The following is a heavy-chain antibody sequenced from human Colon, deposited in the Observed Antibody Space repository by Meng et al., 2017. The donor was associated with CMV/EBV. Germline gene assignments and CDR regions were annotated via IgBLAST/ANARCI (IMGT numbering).Heavy chain of an antibody. D-gene: IGHD2-2*01. CDR2: ISSSGSTI. CDR3: AREKVVRFWFDP. V-gene: IGHV3-11*04. CDR1: GFTFSDYY. Sequence: GESLKISCAASGFTFSDYYMSWIRQAPGKGLEWVSYISSSGSTIYYADSVKGRFTISRGNAKNSLYLQMNSLRAEDTAVYYCAREKVVRFWFDPWGQGTLVTVSS. J-gene: IGHJ5*02.